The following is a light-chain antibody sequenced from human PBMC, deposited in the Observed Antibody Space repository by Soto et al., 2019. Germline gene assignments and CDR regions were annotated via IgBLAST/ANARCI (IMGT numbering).Light chain of an antibody. CDR3: SSYTSSSTLEV. V-gene: IGLV2-14*01. J-gene: IGLJ1*01. CDR1: SSDVGGYNY. Sequence: QSALTQPPSASGSPGQSVTTSCTGTSSDVGGYNYVSWFQQHPGKAPKLMIYEVSNRPSGVSNRFSGSKSGNTASLTISGLQAEDEADYYCSSYTSSSTLEVFGTGTKVTVL. CDR2: EVS.